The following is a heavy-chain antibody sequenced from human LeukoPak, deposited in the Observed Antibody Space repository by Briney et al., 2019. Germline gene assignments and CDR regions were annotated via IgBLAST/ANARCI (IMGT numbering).Heavy chain of an antibody. V-gene: IGHV4-4*07. CDR2: IHSNGGT. Sequence: SETLSLTCSVSGVSITSYYWTWIRQSAGKGLEWIGRIHSNGGTNYNPSLSSRLTLSVDTSKNQLSLKLTSVTAADTAVYFCARELAVAGTVTHRFDPWSQGTLVTVSS. D-gene: IGHD6-19*01. CDR1: GVSITSYY. CDR3: ARELAVAGTVTHRFDP. J-gene: IGHJ5*02.